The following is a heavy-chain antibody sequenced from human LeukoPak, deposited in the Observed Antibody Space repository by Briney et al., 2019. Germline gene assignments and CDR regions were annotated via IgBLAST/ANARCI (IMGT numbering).Heavy chain of an antibody. Sequence: QPGGSLRLSCEASGLTFSNHGMSWVRQAPGKGLEWVSVIYSGGSTYYADSVKGRFTISRDNSKNTLYLQMSSLRAEDTAVYYCARTHTIRRKMGVGDLGSSSFYFDYWGQGTLVTVSS. CDR3: ARTHTIRRKMGVGDLGSSSFYFDY. D-gene: IGHD3-16*01. CDR2: IYSGGST. J-gene: IGHJ4*02. CDR1: GLTFSNHG. V-gene: IGHV3-66*02.